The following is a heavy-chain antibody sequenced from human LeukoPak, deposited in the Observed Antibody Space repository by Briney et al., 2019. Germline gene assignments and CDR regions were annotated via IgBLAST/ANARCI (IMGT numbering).Heavy chain of an antibody. V-gene: IGHV1-46*01. CDR1: GYTFTSYF. D-gene: IGHD1-26*01. CDR3: ARVADSGNYFQYFQH. CDR2: INPGSGST. Sequence: ASVKVSCKASGYTFTSYFMHWVRQAPGQGLEWLGVINPGSGSTTYAQKFQGRVTMNRDTSTSTVYMELSSLRSEDTAVYYCARVADSGNYFQYFQHWGQGTLVTVSS. J-gene: IGHJ1*01.